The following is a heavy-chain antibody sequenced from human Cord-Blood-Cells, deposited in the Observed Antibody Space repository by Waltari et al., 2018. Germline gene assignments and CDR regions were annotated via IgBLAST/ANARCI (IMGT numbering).Heavy chain of an antibody. CDR1: GYTFTSYA. D-gene: IGHD3-3*02. CDR2: INTNTGNQ. CDR3: ARTFLEWLAMDI. V-gene: IGHV7-4-1*02. Sequence: QVQQVQFGSALKKPGASVKVSCKSSGYTFTSYAMNWVRQAPGQGLEWMGWINTNTGNQTYAQCFTGRFVFSLDTSVITAYLQISSLKSEYTAVYYWARTFLEWLAMDIWGQGTMSTVCS. J-gene: IGHJ3*02.